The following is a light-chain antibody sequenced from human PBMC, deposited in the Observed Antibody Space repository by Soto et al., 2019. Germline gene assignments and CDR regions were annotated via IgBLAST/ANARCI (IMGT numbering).Light chain of an antibody. J-gene: IGKJ1*01. CDR1: LSVTGN. CDR3: HQYGRPGR. V-gene: IGKV3-15*01. CDR2: GAS. Sequence: EIMMTLAPATLSLYISERATLSYRAGLSVTGNLAWYQQKPGQAPRLLIYGASTRATGIPARFSGSGSGTDFTLTISRLEPEDFAVYYCHQYGRPGRFGQGTKVDIK.